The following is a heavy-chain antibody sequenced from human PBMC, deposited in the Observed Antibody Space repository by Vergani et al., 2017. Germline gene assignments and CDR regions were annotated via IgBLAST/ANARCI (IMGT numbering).Heavy chain of an antibody. Sequence: EVQLVQSGAEVKKPGASLNISCQISGYSFTNYWIGWVRQMPGKGLEWMGIIHPADSDTRYSSSFQGQVTISVDKSISTAYLQRSSLRASDSAMYYCARLYGRDSSGSKYFDYWGQGTQVIVSS. D-gene: IGHD3-22*01. CDR3: ARLYGRDSSGSKYFDY. CDR1: GYSFTNYW. V-gene: IGHV5-51*01. CDR2: IHPADSDT. J-gene: IGHJ4*02.